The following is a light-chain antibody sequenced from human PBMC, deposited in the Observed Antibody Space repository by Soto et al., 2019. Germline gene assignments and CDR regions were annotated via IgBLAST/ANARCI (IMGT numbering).Light chain of an antibody. V-gene: IGKV3-20*01. Sequence: EIVLTQSPGTLSLSPGERATLSCRASQSVSNSYLAWYQQKPGQAPRLLIYGASSRATGIPDRFSGSGSGTDFTLTISRLEPEDFVVYYCLQYGSSPRSFGQGTKLKIK. J-gene: IGKJ2*01. CDR3: LQYGSSPRS. CDR2: GAS. CDR1: QSVSNSY.